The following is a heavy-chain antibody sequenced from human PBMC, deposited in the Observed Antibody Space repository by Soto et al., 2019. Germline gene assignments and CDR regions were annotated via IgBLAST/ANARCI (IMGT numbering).Heavy chain of an antibody. CDR2: TYYRTKWYN. J-gene: IGHJ6*02. CDR1: GDSVSSNNAA. D-gene: IGHD1-7*01. V-gene: IGHV6-1*01. Sequence: SQTLSLTCDISGDSVSSNNAAWNWIRQSPSRGLEWLGRTYYRTKWYNDYPLSVKGRISINADTSKNQFSLQLNSVTPEDTAVYYCARGAWKYGTYYCMDVWGQGTTVTVSS. CDR3: ARGAWKYGTYYCMDV.